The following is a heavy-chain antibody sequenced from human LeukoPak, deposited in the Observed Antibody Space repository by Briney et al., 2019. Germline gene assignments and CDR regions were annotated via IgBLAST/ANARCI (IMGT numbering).Heavy chain of an antibody. CDR2: ISGSGGST. J-gene: IGHJ6*02. CDR1: GFTFSSYA. V-gene: IGHV3-23*01. Sequence: QSGGSLRLSCAASGFTFSSYAMSWVRQAPGKGLEWVSAISGSGGSTYYADSVKGRFTISRDNSKNTLYLQMNSLRAEDTAVYYCANLIPDILTGYHPYYYGMDVWGQGTTVTVSS. CDR3: ANLIPDILTGYHPYYYGMDV. D-gene: IGHD3-9*01.